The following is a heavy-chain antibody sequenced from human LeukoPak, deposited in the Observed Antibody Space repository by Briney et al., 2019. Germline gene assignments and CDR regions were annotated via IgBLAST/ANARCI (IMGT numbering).Heavy chain of an antibody. CDR1: GITFRNYW. D-gene: IGHD3-3*01. Sequence: GGSLRLSCAASGITFRNYWMSWVRQAPGKGLEWVANIKQDGSEKYYIDSVKGRFTISRDNSKNTLYLQMNSLRAEDTAVYYCAKAYDFWSETPGDYWGQGTLVTVSS. CDR2: IKQDGSEK. J-gene: IGHJ4*02. V-gene: IGHV3-7*01. CDR3: AKAYDFWSETPGDY.